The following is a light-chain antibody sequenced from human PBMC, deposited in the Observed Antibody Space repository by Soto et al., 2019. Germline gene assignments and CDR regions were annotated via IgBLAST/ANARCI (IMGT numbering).Light chain of an antibody. CDR2: GAS. V-gene: IGKV3-15*01. CDR1: QSVSSN. Sequence: EIVMTQSPATLSVSPGERATLSCRASQSVSSNLAWYQQKPGQAPRHLIYGASTRATGIPTRFSGSGSGTEFTLTTSSLQSEDCAVYYCQQYNNWPRTFGQGTKVEIK. J-gene: IGKJ1*01. CDR3: QQYNNWPRT.